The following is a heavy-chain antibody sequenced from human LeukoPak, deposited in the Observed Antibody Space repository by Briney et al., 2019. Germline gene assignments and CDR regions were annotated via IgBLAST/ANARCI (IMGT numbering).Heavy chain of an antibody. CDR3: ARLTYYYDSSGYYYYYYGMDV. V-gene: IGHV4-59*08. CDR2: IYYSGST. Sequence: SETLSLTCTVSGGSISSYYWSWIRQPPGKGLDLIGYIYYSGSTNYNPSLKSRVTISVDTSKNQSSLKLSSVTAADTAVYYCARLTYYYDSSGYYYYYYGMDVWGQGTTVTVSS. J-gene: IGHJ6*02. CDR1: GGSISSYY. D-gene: IGHD3-22*01.